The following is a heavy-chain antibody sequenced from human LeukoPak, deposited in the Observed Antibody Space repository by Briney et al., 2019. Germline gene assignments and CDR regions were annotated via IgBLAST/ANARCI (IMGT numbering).Heavy chain of an antibody. CDR1: GGSISSSSYY. J-gene: IGHJ5*02. Sequence: SETLSLTCTVSGGSISSSSYYWGWIRQPPGKGLEWIGYIYYSGSTNYNPSLKSRVTISVDTSKNQFSLKLSSVTAADTAVYYCARTRLVVAATPIIWFDPWGQGTLVTVSS. CDR3: ARTRLVVAATPIIWFDP. D-gene: IGHD2-15*01. V-gene: IGHV4-61*05. CDR2: IYYSGST.